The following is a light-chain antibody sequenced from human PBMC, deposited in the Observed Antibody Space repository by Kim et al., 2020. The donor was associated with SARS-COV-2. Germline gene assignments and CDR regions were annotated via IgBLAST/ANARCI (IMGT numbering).Light chain of an antibody. CDR1: SSDVGGYNY. J-gene: IGLJ2*01. V-gene: IGLV2-8*01. CDR2: EVS. CDR3: SSYAGSDNLI. Sequence: SALTQPPSASGSPGQSVTLSCTGTSSDVGGYNYFSWYQQHPGKAPKLMIYEVSKRPSGVPDRFSGSKSGNTASLPVSGLQADDEADYYCSSYAGSDNLILGGGTQPTV.